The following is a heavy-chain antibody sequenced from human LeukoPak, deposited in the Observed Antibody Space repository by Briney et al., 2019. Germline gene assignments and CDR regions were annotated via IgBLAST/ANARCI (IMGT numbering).Heavy chain of an antibody. CDR3: ARQPGKYSSGRWRSGLVDY. D-gene: IGHD6-19*01. V-gene: IGHV4-39*01. Sequence: SETLSLTCTVSGGSISSYYWGWIRQPPGKGLEWIGSIYYSGSTYYNPSLKSRVTISVDTSKNQFSLKLSSVTAADTAVYYCARQPGKYSSGRWRSGLVDYWGQGTLVTVSS. CDR1: GGSISSYY. CDR2: IYYSGST. J-gene: IGHJ4*02.